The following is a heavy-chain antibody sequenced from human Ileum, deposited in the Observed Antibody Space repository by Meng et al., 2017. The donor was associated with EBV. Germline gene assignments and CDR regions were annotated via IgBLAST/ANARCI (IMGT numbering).Heavy chain of an antibody. V-gene: IGHV4-34*01. CDR3: ARYGRCNGNSFYCFDP. Sequence: QWRLQQWGTGPLKPSGTLSLTCPVYGGSFNDYYWTWLRQPPGKGLEWIGEIDQSGYTKFNPSLSSRATISRDTSNNQFSLRLNSVTAADTALYYCARYGRCNGNSFYCFDPWGQGTLVTVSS. CDR1: GGSFNDYY. CDR2: IDQSGYT. D-gene: IGHD4-23*01. J-gene: IGHJ5*02.